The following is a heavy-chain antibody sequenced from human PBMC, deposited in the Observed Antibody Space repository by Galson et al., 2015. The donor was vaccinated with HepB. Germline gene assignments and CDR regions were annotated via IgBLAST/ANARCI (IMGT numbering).Heavy chain of an antibody. Sequence: KGLEWIGYIYYSGSTYYNPSLKSRVTISVDTSKNQFSLKLSSVTAADTAVYYCARTIFGVETNWFDPWGQGTLVTVSS. V-gene: IGHV4-31*02. CDR3: ARTIFGVETNWFDP. D-gene: IGHD3-3*01. J-gene: IGHJ5*02. CDR2: IYYSGST.